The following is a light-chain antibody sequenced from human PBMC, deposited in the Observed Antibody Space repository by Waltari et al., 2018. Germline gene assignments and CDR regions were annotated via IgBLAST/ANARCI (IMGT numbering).Light chain of an antibody. CDR1: QSVSSN. CDR2: GAS. J-gene: IGKJ1*01. Sequence: ATLACRASQSVSSNLAWYQQKPGQAPMLLIYGASTRATGIPARFSGSGSGTEFTLTISSLQSEDFAVYYCQQYNNWLWTFGQGTKVEIK. CDR3: QQYNNWLWT. V-gene: IGKV3-15*01.